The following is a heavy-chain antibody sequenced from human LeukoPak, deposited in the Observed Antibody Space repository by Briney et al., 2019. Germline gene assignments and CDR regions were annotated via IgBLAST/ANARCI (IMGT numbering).Heavy chain of an antibody. CDR2: INPSGGST. Sequence: ASVKVFCNASGYIFTSYYMHWVRQAPGHGLEWMGIINPSGGSTTYAQKFQGRVTMTRDTSTSTVYMELSSLRSEDTAVYYCARDRGRYPEYYFDYWGQGTLVTVSS. D-gene: IGHD1-14*01. V-gene: IGHV1-46*01. J-gene: IGHJ4*02. CDR3: ARDRGRYPEYYFDY. CDR1: GYIFTSYY.